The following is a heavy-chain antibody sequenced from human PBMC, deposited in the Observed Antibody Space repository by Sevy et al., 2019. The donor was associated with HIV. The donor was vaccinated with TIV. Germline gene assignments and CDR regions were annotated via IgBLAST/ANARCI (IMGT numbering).Heavy chain of an antibody. J-gene: IGHJ6*02. Sequence: GGSLRLSCAASGFTFSSYGMHWVRQAPGKGLEWVAVISYDGSNKYYADSVKGRFTISRDNSKNTLYLQMNSLRAEDTAVYYCAEDRVVALSYYYYGMDVWGQGTTVTVSS. D-gene: IGHD2-15*01. V-gene: IGHV3-30*18. CDR1: GFTFSSYG. CDR3: AEDRVVALSYYYYGMDV. CDR2: ISYDGSNK.